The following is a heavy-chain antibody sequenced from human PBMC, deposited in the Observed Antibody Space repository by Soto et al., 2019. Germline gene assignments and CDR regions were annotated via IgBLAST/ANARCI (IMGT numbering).Heavy chain of an antibody. V-gene: IGHV3-48*02. J-gene: IGHJ4*02. CDR3: ARGYTEFDY. CDR1: GFTFSNAW. Sequence: WGSLRLSCAASGFTFSNAWMTWVRQAPGKGLEWVSYISSSSSSIYYADSVKGRFTISRDNAKNSLYLQMNSLRDEDTAFYYCARGYTEFDYWGQGTLVTVSS. D-gene: IGHD2-2*02. CDR2: ISSSSSSI.